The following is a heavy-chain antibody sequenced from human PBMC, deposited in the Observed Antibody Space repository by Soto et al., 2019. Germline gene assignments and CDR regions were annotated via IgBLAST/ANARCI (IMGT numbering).Heavy chain of an antibody. CDR2: IIPIFGTA. Sequence: ASVKVSCKASGGTFSSYAISWVRQAPGQGLEWMGGIIPIFGTANYAQKFQGRATITADESTSTAYMELSSLRSEDTAVYYCARDIYSTYGDHIGGAFDIWGQGTMVTVSS. CDR3: ARDIYSTYGDHIGGAFDI. J-gene: IGHJ3*02. CDR1: GGTFSSYA. D-gene: IGHD4-17*01. V-gene: IGHV1-69*13.